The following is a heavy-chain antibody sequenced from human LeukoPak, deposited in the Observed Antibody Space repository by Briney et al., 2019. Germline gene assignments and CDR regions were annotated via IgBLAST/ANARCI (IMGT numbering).Heavy chain of an antibody. CDR3: ARDPPYQLLFSTYYYYMDV. CDR2: ISSSSSTI. D-gene: IGHD2-2*01. V-gene: IGHV3-48*01. J-gene: IGHJ6*03. CDR1: GFTFSSYS. Sequence: GGSLRLSCAASGFTFSSYSMNWVRQAPGKGLEWVSYISSSSSTIYYADSVKGRFTISRDNAKNSLYLQMNSLRAEDMAVYYCARDPPYQLLFSTYYYYMDVWGKGTTVTVSS.